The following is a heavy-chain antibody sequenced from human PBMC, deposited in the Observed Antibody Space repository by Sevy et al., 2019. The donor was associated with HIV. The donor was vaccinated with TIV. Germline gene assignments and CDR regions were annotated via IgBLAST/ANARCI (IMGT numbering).Heavy chain of an antibody. CDR3: ARPYSSGWCWAFDL. Sequence: SETLSLTCTVSGGSIRTYLWTWIRQPPGKGLEYIGNIFYGGSANYNPSLKSRVTISVGTSTNQLSLRLSSVTAADTAVYYCARPYSSGWCWAFDLWGQGTMVTVSS. V-gene: IGHV4-59*08. D-gene: IGHD6-19*01. CDR2: IFYGGSA. CDR1: GGSIRTYL. J-gene: IGHJ3*01.